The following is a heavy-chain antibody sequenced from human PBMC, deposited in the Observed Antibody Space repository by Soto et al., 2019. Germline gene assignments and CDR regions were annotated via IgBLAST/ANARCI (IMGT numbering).Heavy chain of an antibody. CDR2: IRGSGSST. Sequence: GSLRLSCAASGFTFSSYAMSWVRQAPGKGLEWVSAIRGSGSSTYYADSVKGRFTISRDNSKNTLYLQMNSLRAEDTAVYYCARDRSYYDSSGSYSPPYWGQGTLVTVSS. V-gene: IGHV3-23*01. D-gene: IGHD3-22*01. CDR1: GFTFSSYA. CDR3: ARDRSYYDSSGSYSPPY. J-gene: IGHJ4*02.